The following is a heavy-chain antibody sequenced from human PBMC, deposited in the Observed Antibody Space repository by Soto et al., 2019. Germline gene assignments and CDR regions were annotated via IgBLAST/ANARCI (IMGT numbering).Heavy chain of an antibody. D-gene: IGHD3-22*01. CDR2: ISGSGGST. Sequence: GGSLRLSCAASGFTFSSYAMSWVRQAPGKGLEWVSAISGSGGSTYYADSVKGRFTISRDNSKNTLYLQMNSLRAEDTAVYYCAKTRYYDSSGYPYANFDYWGQRTPVTVSS. V-gene: IGHV3-23*01. CDR1: GFTFSSYA. CDR3: AKTRYYDSSGYPYANFDY. J-gene: IGHJ4*02.